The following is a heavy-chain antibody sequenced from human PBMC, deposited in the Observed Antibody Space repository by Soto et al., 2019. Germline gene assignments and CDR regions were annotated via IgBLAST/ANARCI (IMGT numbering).Heavy chain of an antibody. CDR3: ARDIRDRWWFGELLGLDP. CDR2: IYYSGST. D-gene: IGHD3-10*01. Sequence: SETLSLTCTVSGGSISSYYWSWIRQPPGKGLEWIGYIYYSGSTNYNPSLKSRVTISVDTSKNQFSLKLSSVTAADTAVYYCARDIRDRWWFGELLGLDPWGQGTLVTVSS. CDR1: GGSISSYY. J-gene: IGHJ5*02. V-gene: IGHV4-59*01.